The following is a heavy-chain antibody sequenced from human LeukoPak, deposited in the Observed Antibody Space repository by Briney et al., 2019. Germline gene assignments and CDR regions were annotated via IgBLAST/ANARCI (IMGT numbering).Heavy chain of an antibody. J-gene: IGHJ4*02. CDR2: MNPNSGNT. V-gene: IGHV1-8*01. CDR3: ARGRKVRGVLEYYFDY. D-gene: IGHD3-10*01. Sequence: ASVKVSCKTSGYIFTSYYMHWVRQATGQGLEWTGWMNPNSGNTGYAQKFQGRVTMTRNTSISTAYMELSSLRSEDTAVYYCARGRKVRGVLEYYFDYWGQGTLVTVSS. CDR1: GYIFTSYY.